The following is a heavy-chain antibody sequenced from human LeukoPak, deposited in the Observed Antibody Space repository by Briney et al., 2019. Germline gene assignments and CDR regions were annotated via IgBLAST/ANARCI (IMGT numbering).Heavy chain of an antibody. D-gene: IGHD2-15*01. Sequence: GGSLRLSCAASGFTFSSYAMSWVRQAPGEGLEWVSAISGSGGSTYYADSVKGRFTISRGNSKNTLYLQMNSLRAEDTAVYYCAKEGDIVVVVAHNWYFDLWGRGTLVPVSS. J-gene: IGHJ2*01. CDR3: AKEGDIVVVVAHNWYFDL. CDR1: GFTFSSYA. CDR2: ISGSGGST. V-gene: IGHV3-23*01.